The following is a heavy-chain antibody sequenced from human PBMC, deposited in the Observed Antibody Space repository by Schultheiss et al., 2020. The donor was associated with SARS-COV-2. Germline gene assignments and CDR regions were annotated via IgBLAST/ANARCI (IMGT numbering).Heavy chain of an antibody. CDR2: ISGSGGST. J-gene: IGHJ5*02. CDR1: GFTFSSYA. CDR3: ARVLILYYDFWSGPNWFDP. V-gene: IGHV3-23*01. Sequence: GGSLRLSCAASGFTFSSYAMSWVRQAPGKGLEWVSAISGSGGSTYYADSVKGRFTISRDNAKNSLYLQMNSLRAEDTAVYYCARVLILYYDFWSGPNWFDPWGQGTLVTVSS. D-gene: IGHD3-3*01.